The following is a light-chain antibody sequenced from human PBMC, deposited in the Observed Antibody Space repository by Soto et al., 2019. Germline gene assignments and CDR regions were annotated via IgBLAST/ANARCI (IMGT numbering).Light chain of an antibody. CDR2: RNN. Sequence: QLVLTQPPSASGTPGQRVTISCSGRSSNIGSNYVYWYQQLPGTAPKLLIYRNNQRPSGVPDRFSGSKSGTSASLAISGLRSEDEADYYCAAWDDSLSFGGGTKLNVL. CDR3: AAWDDSLS. V-gene: IGLV1-47*01. CDR1: SSNIGSNY. J-gene: IGLJ2*01.